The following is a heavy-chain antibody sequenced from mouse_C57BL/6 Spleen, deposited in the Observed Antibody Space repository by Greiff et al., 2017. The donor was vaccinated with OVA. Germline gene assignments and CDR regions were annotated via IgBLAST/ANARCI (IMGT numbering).Heavy chain of an antibody. J-gene: IGHJ4*01. CDR3: ALYYAMDY. V-gene: IGHV14-4*01. CDR2: IDPENGDT. Sequence: VQLKESGAELVRPGASVKLSCTASGFNIKDDYMHWVKQRPEQGLEWIGWIDPENGDTEYTSKFQGKATITADTSSNTAYLQLSSLTSEDTAVYYCALYYAMDYWGQGTSGTVSS. CDR1: GFNIKDDY.